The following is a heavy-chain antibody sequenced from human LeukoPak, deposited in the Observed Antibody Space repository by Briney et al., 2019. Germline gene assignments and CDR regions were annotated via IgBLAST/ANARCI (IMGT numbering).Heavy chain of an antibody. CDR3: ARGYVSSSWGY. D-gene: IGHD6-13*01. J-gene: IGHJ4*02. Sequence: SETLSLTCTVSAGSMSTSSYYWSWIRQPPGKGLEWIGEINHSGSTNYNPSLKGRVTISVDTSKNQFSLRLSSVTAADTAVYYCARGYVSSSWGYWGQGTLVTVSS. CDR2: INHSGST. CDR1: AGSMSTSSYY. V-gene: IGHV4-39*07.